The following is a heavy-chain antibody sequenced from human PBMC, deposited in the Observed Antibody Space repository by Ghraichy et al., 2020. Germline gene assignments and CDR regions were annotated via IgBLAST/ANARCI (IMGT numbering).Heavy chain of an antibody. Sequence: SETLSLTCTVSGASTSLNYWTWIRQPPGKGLDWIGYVYYSGTTNYNPSLKSRVTISMDTSKKKFSLKLESVTAADTAGYYCARLRNTYYYVLDYWGQGSLVTVSS. V-gene: IGHV4-59*08. D-gene: IGHD3-22*01. CDR1: GASTSLNY. CDR2: VYYSGTT. CDR3: ARLRNTYYYVLDY. J-gene: IGHJ4*02.